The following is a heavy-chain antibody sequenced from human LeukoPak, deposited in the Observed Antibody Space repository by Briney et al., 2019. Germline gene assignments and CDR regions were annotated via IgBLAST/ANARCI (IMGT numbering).Heavy chain of an antibody. D-gene: IGHD6-13*01. J-gene: IGHJ4*02. V-gene: IGHV3-23*01. Sequence: GGSLRLSCAGSGFTLSTYAMSWVRQAPGKGLEWVSLITSGGGAHYGDSVKGRFTISRDNSKNTLYLQMNSLRAEDTAVYYCARGESKSSRFDYWGQGTLVTVSS. CDR3: ARGESKSSRFDY. CDR1: GFTLSTYA. CDR2: ITSGGGA.